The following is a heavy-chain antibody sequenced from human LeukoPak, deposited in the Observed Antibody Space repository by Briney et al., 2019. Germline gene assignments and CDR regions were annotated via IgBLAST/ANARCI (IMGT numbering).Heavy chain of an antibody. CDR1: GFTFSNYW. Sequence: GGSLRLSCAASGFTFSNYWMHWVRQAPGKGLVWVSRINTDGSSTSYVDSVKGRFTISRDNSKNTLNLQMNSLRAEDTAVYYCARVTLGFGRYFDLWGRGTLVTVSS. D-gene: IGHD3-10*01. J-gene: IGHJ2*01. V-gene: IGHV3-74*01. CDR2: INTDGSST. CDR3: ARVTLGFGRYFDL.